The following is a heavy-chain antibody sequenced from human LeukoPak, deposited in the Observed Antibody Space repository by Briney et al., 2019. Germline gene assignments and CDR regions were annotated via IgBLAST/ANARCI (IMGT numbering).Heavy chain of an antibody. D-gene: IGHD4-17*01. J-gene: IGHJ4*02. CDR2: TSYDGTNK. Sequence: GGSLRLSCAASGFNFRDSAMHWVRQPPGKGLEGVAVTSYDGTNKYYADSVKGRFTISRDNSKNTLCLQMNSLRLEDTGVYYCAADYGDYVTPSDWGQGTLVTVSS. CDR3: AADYGDYVTPSD. CDR1: GFNFRDSA. V-gene: IGHV3-30*04.